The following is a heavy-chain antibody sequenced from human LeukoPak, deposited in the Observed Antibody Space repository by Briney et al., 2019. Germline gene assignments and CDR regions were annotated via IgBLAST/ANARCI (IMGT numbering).Heavy chain of an antibody. CDR1: GFTFSSYW. Sequence: GGSLRLSCAASGFTFSSYWMSWVRQAPGKGLEWVANIKQDGSEKYYVDSVKGRFTISRDNAKNSLYPQMNSLRAEDTAVYYCATYSSSYAEYFQHWGQGTLVTVSS. D-gene: IGHD6-13*01. V-gene: IGHV3-7*02. CDR2: IKQDGSEK. J-gene: IGHJ1*01. CDR3: ATYSSSYAEYFQH.